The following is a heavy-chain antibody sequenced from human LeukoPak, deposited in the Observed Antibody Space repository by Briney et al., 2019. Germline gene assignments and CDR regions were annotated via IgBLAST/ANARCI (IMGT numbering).Heavy chain of an antibody. J-gene: IGHJ5*02. Sequence: GGSLRLSCEGSAFIFSGHWMNWVRQTPGKGLEWVASIKEDGSERQYVDSVKGRFSISRDNTKGSLFLQLNSLRAEDTAVYYCAKDYSIIKPEVGDPLDHWGQGTLVTVSS. V-gene: IGHV3-7*03. CDR1: AFIFSGHW. CDR2: IKEDGSER. CDR3: AKDYSIIKPEVGDPLDH. D-gene: IGHD2-21*01.